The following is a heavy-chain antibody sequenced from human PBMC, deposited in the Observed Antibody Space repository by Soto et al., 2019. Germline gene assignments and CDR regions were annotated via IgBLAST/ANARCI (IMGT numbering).Heavy chain of an antibody. CDR1: EYTFTGYY. J-gene: IGHJ6*02. Sequence: ASVKVSCKASEYTFTGYYLHWVRQAPGQGLEWMGWINPNSGATTYAQKFQGRVTMTRDTSISTAYMELSRLRSDDTAVYYCARDLIPPRIYTNSSHLIYYFGMDVWGQGTTATVSS. V-gene: IGHV1-2*02. CDR2: INPNSGAT. D-gene: IGHD6-6*01. CDR3: ARDLIPPRIYTNSSHLIYYFGMDV.